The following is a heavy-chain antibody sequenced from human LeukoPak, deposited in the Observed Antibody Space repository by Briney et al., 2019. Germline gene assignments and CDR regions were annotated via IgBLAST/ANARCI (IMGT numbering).Heavy chain of an antibody. V-gene: IGHV3-21*01. D-gene: IGHD6-13*01. CDR3: ARDKQQLVQTIFDY. Sequence: GGSLRLSCAASGFTFSSYSMNWVRQAPGKGLEWVSSISSSSSYIYYADSVKGRFTISRDNAKNSLYLQMNSLRAEDTSVYYCARDKQQLVQTIFDYWGQGTLVTVSS. CDR1: GFTFSSYS. CDR2: ISSSSSYI. J-gene: IGHJ4*02.